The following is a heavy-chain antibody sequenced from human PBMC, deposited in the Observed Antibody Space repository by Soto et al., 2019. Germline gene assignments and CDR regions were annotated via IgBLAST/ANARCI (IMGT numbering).Heavy chain of an antibody. J-gene: IGHJ4*02. CDR3: ARVVGATNTLHD. CDR1: GFPFSGHW. Sequence: EVQLVESGGGLVQPGGSLRLSCVASGFPFSGHWMSWVRQAPGKGLEWVANIKQDGSEEHYVDSVKGRFTVSRDNAKNALHLQMNGLRAADTAVYYCARVVGATNTLHDWGQGTLVTVSS. CDR2: IKQDGSEE. V-gene: IGHV3-7*01. D-gene: IGHD1-26*01.